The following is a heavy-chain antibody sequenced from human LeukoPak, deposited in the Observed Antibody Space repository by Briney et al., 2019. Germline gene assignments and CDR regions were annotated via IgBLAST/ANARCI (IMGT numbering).Heavy chain of an antibody. J-gene: IGHJ4*02. CDR2: IKSDGSSI. Sequence: GGSLRLPCAASGFTFSSYSMNWVRQAPGKGLEWVSRIKSDGSSITYADSVKGRFTISRDNAKNTLYLQVNTLRAEDTAVYYCARAGDSGSSLDYWGQGTLVTVSS. D-gene: IGHD1-26*01. V-gene: IGHV3-74*01. CDR1: GFTFSSYS. CDR3: ARAGDSGSSLDY.